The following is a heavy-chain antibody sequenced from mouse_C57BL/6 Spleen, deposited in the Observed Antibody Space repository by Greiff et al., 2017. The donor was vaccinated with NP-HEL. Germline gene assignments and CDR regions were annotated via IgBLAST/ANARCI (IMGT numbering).Heavy chain of an antibody. J-gene: IGHJ2*01. CDR2: ISSGGSYT. CDR3: ARHDGYYFDY. Sequence: DVMLVESGGDLVKPGGSLKLSCAASGFTFSSYGMSWVRQTPDKRLEWVATISSGGSYTYYPDSVKGRFTISRDNAKNTLYLQMSSLKSEDTAMYYCARHDGYYFDYWGQGTTLTVSS. CDR1: GFTFSSYG. D-gene: IGHD2-3*01. V-gene: IGHV5-6*02.